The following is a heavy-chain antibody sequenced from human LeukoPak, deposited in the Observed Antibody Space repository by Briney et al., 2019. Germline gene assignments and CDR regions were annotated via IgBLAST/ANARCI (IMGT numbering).Heavy chain of an antibody. CDR1: GVSISTYY. CDR3: ARHGGSWTFDY. CDR2: LYDSGST. Sequence: SETLSLSCTDSGVSISTYYWSWIRQPPGKGVEWIGYLYDSGSTNYNPSLKSRVTISVDTSKNQFSLKLSSVTAADTAMYYCARHGGSWTFDYWGQGTLVTVSS. J-gene: IGHJ4*02. V-gene: IGHV4-59*08. D-gene: IGHD6-13*01.